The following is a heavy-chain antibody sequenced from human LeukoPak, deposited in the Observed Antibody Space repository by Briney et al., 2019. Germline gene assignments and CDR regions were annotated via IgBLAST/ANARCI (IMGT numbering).Heavy chain of an antibody. Sequence: GGSLRLSCAASGFTFRSYDIHGVRHATGKGLEGVSGIGTAGEIYYPGSVKGRFTISRENAKNSLYLQMNSLRAGDTAVYYCARAAYSSTWYSRYFDLWGRGTLVTVSS. D-gene: IGHD6-13*01. CDR1: GFTFRSYD. CDR3: ARAAYSSTWYSRYFDL. J-gene: IGHJ2*01. V-gene: IGHV3-13*01. CDR2: IGTAGEI.